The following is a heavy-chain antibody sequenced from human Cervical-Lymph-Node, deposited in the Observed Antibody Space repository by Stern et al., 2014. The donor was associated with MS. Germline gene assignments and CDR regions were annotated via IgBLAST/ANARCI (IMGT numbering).Heavy chain of an antibody. CDR3: ARGLPSF. D-gene: IGHD1-26*01. V-gene: IGHV3-11*01. Sequence: VQLLESGGDLVKPGGSLRLSCAASGFNFSAYYMNWIRQAPGKGLEWLSYISSNGSTIYYADSGKGRFIISRDNAKQSLYLQMNSLRAEDTAVYYCARGLPSFWGQGTLVTVSP. CDR1: GFNFSAYY. CDR2: ISSNGSTI. J-gene: IGHJ4*02.